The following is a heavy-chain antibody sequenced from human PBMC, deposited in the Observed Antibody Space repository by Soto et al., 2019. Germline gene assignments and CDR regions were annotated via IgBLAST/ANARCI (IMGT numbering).Heavy chain of an antibody. J-gene: IGHJ6*02. Sequence: ASVKVSCKASGYTFTSYGISWVRQAPGQGLEWMGWSSAYNGKTNYAQKLQGRVTMTTDTTTSTDYMELRSLRSDDTAVYYCARCSYIVVVPAASHYYYYYGMDVWGQGTTVTVSS. CDR2: SSAYNGKT. D-gene: IGHD2-2*01. CDR3: ARCSYIVVVPAASHYYYYYGMDV. CDR1: GYTFTSYG. V-gene: IGHV1-18*04.